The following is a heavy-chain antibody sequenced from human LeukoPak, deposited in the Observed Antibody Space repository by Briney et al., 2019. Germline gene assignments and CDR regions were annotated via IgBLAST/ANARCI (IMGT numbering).Heavy chain of an antibody. J-gene: IGHJ4*02. CDR2: IKQDGCEK. CDR1: RCTLSRYL. CDR3: ASPYGDSLNYFAY. Sequence: GGALRLSCVACRCTLSRYLMRSVRPAPGKGLEWVANIKQDGCEKYCVDSLKGRFTISRDNAKNSLYLQMNSRRADDTAVYYCASPYGDSLNYFAYWGQGTLVTVSS. V-gene: IGHV3-7*01. D-gene: IGHD4-17*01.